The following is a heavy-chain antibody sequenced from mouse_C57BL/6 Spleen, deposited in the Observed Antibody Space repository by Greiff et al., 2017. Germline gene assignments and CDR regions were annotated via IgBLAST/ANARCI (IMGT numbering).Heavy chain of an antibody. D-gene: IGHD3-2*02. CDR2: IRLKSDNYAT. J-gene: IGHJ3*01. Sequence: EVKLVESGGGLVQPGGSMKLSCVASGFTFSNYWMNWVRQSPEKGLEWVAQIRLKSDNYATHYAESVKGRFTISRDDSKSSVYLQMNNLRAEDTGIYYCTGMGSSGLFAYWGQGTLVTVSA. V-gene: IGHV6-3*01. CDR3: TGMGSSGLFAY. CDR1: GFTFSNYW.